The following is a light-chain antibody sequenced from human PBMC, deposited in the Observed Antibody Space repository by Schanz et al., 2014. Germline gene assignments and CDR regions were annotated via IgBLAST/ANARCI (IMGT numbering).Light chain of an antibody. CDR3: QQSYSTPLT. Sequence: DIQMTQSPSSLSASVGARVTITCRASQSISNYLNWYQQKPGKAPNLLIYAASSLQSGVPSRFSGSASGTDFTLTISSLQPEDFATYYCQQSYSTPLTFGGGTKVEIK. J-gene: IGKJ4*01. V-gene: IGKV1-39*01. CDR2: AAS. CDR1: QSISNY.